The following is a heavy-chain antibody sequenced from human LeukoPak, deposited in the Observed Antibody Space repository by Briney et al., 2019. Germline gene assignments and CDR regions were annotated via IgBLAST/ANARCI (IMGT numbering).Heavy chain of an antibody. D-gene: IGHD3-10*01. CDR3: AKYTSGTSYRGLDQ. CDR2: ISGNGAST. Sequence: GGSLRLSCAASGFTFSSYAMTWVRQVPGKGLDWVSVISGNGASTYYADSVKGRFTISRDDSKNTVYLQMNSLGAEDTAVYSCAKYTSGTSYRGLDQWGQGTLVTVSS. CDR1: GFTFSSYA. J-gene: IGHJ4*02. V-gene: IGHV3-23*01.